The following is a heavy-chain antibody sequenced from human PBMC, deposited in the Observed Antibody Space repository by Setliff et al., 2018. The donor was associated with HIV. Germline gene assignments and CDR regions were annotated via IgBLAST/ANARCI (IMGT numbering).Heavy chain of an antibody. V-gene: IGHV4-38-2*02. J-gene: IGHJ4*02. Sequence: LSLTCTVSGYSISSVSYWGWIRQPPGKGLEWIGSIYYTGSDYYSPSLKSRVSMSVDTSRNQISLRLTSMTPADTAVYYCARSVGYTFWSGYLIWGQGTLVTVSS. CDR1: GYSISSVSY. D-gene: IGHD3-3*01. CDR2: IYYTGSD. CDR3: ARSVGYTFWSGYLI.